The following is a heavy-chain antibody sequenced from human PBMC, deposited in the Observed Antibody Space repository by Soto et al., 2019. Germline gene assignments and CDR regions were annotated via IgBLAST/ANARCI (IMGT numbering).Heavy chain of an antibody. Sequence: GGSLRLSCAASGFTFSSYGMHWVRQAPGKGLEWVAVISYDGSNKYYADSVKGRFTTSRDNSKNTLYLQMNRLRAEDTAVYYCAKGRPRGQPPKGGMDVWGQGTTVTVSS. J-gene: IGHJ6*02. CDR1: GFTFSSYG. V-gene: IGHV3-30*18. CDR3: AKGRPRGQPPKGGMDV. D-gene: IGHD3-16*01. CDR2: ISYDGSNK.